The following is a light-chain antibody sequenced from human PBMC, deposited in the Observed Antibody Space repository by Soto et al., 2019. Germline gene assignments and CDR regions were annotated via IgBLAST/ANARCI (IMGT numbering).Light chain of an antibody. J-gene: IGKJ2*01. CDR3: QQSANSPVT. CDR1: QSVSSTY. V-gene: IGKV3-20*01. CDR2: GAS. Sequence: TVLTQSPGTLSLSPGERATLSCRASQSVSSTYVSWYQQKPGQAPRLLIFGASSRATGIPDRFSGSGSGTDFPLTISRLEPEDFAVYYCQQSANSPVTFGQGTKLEIK.